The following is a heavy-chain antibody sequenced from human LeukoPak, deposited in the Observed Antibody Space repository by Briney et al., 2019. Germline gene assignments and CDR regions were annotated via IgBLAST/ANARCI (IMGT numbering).Heavy chain of an antibody. J-gene: IGHJ4*02. D-gene: IGHD3-10*01. CDR3: AGSRGWGNYLDS. Sequence: PSETLSLTCIVSDGSISGYYWSWIRHPPGKGPEWIGYISDSGSTNYNPSLKSRVTISVDTSKNQFSLRLRSVSAADTAVYYCAGSRGWGNYLDSWGQGTLVTVSS. CDR2: ISDSGST. V-gene: IGHV4-59*01. CDR1: DGSISGYY.